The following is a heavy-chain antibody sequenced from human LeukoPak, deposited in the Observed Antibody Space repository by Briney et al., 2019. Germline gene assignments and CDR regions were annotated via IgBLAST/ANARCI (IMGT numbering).Heavy chain of an antibody. CDR2: INPNSGGT. J-gene: IGHJ4*02. Sequence: ASVKVSCKASGYTFTGYYMHWVRQAPGQGLEWMGWINPNSGGTSYAQKFQGRVTMTTDTSTSTTYMDLRSLRSDDTAVYYCAREGYSSGYYAYWGQGTLVTVSS. CDR3: AREGYSSGYYAY. D-gene: IGHD6-19*01. V-gene: IGHV1-2*02. CDR1: GYTFTGYY.